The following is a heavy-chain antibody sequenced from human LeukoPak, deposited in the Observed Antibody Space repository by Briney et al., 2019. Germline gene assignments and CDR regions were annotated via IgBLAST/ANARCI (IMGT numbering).Heavy chain of an antibody. CDR1: GFTFSSYA. Sequence: GGSLRLSCAASGFTFSSYAMSWVRQAPGKGLEWVSVIYRSGGTFYSDSVKGRFTISRDFSRNTLYLQMNSLRADDTAVYYCARDSSGPAFWGQGTLVTVSS. D-gene: IGHD6-19*01. J-gene: IGHJ4*02. CDR2: IYRSGGT. V-gene: IGHV3-23*01. CDR3: ARDSSGPAF.